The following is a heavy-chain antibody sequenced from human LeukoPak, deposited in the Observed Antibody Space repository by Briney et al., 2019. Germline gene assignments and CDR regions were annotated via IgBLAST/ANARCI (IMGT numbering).Heavy chain of an antibody. D-gene: IGHD5-24*01. V-gene: IGHV1-46*01. CDR1: GYTFTNYY. CDR2: INPSGGST. CDR3: ARGGKGNADGYNQALDY. J-gene: IGHJ4*02. Sequence: GASVKVSCEASGYTFTNYYIHWVRQAPGQGLEWMGIINPSGGSTTYAQEFQGRVTMTRDTSTSTVYMELSSLRSEDTAVYYCARGGKGNADGYNQALDYWGKGTLVTVSS.